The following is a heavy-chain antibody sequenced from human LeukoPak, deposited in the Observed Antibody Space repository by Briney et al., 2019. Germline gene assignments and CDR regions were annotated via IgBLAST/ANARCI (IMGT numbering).Heavy chain of an antibody. CDR2: ISSSGSTI. CDR1: GFTFSDYY. D-gene: IGHD3-10*01. CDR3: ARDDYGSGSYYNPGINWFDP. J-gene: IGHJ5*02. Sequence: PGGSLRLSCAASGFTFSDYYMSWIRQAPGKGLEWVSYISSSGSTIYYADSVKGRFTISRDNAKNSLYLQMNSLRAEDTAVYYCARDDYGSGSYYNPGINWFDPWGQGTLVTVSS. V-gene: IGHV3-11*04.